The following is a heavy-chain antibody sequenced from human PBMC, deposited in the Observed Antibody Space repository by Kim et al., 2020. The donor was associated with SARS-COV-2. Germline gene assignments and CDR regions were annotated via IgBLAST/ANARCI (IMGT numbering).Heavy chain of an antibody. V-gene: IGHV3-30*01. J-gene: IGHJ3*02. CDR3: AREYEFWSGHRRDAAFDI. D-gene: IGHD3-3*01. Sequence: KGRFTISRDNSKNTLYLQMNSLRAEDTAVYYCAREYEFWSGHRRDAAFDIWGQGTMVTVSS.